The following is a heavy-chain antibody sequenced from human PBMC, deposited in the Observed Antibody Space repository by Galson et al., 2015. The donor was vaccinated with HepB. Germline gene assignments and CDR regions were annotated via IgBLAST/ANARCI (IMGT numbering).Heavy chain of an antibody. D-gene: IGHD6-19*01. CDR3: ARVGAGIAVAGQMGY. CDR1: GYTFTSYG. J-gene: IGHJ4*02. V-gene: IGHV1-18*04. Sequence: SVKVSCEASGYTFTSYGISWVRQAPEQGLEWMGCISAYNGNTNYAQKLQGRVTMTTDTSTSTAFMELRSLRSDDTAVYYCARVGAGIAVAGQMGYWGQGTLVTVSS. CDR2: ISAYNGNT.